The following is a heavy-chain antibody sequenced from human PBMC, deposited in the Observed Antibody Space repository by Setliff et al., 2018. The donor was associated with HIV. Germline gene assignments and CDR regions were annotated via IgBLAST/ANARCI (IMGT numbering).Heavy chain of an antibody. CDR2: IYTDGSDT. CDR3: ARPLGRSSSHGWCDP. CDR1: GYSFTDYW. D-gene: IGHD3-16*01. J-gene: IGHJ5*02. V-gene: IGHV5-51*01. Sequence: PGESLKISCKGSGYSFTDYWIGWVRQMPGKGLEWMAIIYTDGSDTKYSPSFQSQVTISADTSLSTAYLQWRSLKASDTAMYYCARPLGRSSSHGWCDPWGQGTLVSVSS.